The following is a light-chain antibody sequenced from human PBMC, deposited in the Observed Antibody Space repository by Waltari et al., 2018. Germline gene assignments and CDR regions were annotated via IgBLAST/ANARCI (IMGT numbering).Light chain of an antibody. CDR1: QSVSSA. J-gene: IGKJ5*01. CDR3: QQYNDWPKIT. V-gene: IGKV3-15*01. Sequence: EIVMTQSPATLSVSPGERSTLACRASQSVSSALAWYQQKPGQAPRLLFYGASTRATGIPARFSGSGSGTDFTLSISSLQSEDFALYYCQQYNDWPKITFGQGTRLEIK. CDR2: GAS.